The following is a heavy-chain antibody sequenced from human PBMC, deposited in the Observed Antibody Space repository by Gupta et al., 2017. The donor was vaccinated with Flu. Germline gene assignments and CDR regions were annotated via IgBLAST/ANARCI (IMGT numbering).Heavy chain of an antibody. J-gene: IGHJ3*02. V-gene: IGHV3-15*01. D-gene: IGHD3-3*01. Sequence: EVQLVESGGGLVKPGGSLRLSCAASGFTFSNAWMSWVRQAPGKGLEWVGRIKSKTDGGTTDYAAPVKGRFTISRDDSKNTLYLQMNSLKTEDTAVYYCTTNWIFGVVEAFDIWGQGTMVTVSS. CDR1: GFTFSNAW. CDR3: TTNWIFGVVEAFDI. CDR2: IKSKTDGGTT.